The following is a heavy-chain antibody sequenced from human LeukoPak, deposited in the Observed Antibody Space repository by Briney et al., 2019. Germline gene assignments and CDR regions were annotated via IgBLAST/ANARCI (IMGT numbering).Heavy chain of an antibody. CDR1: GFTFSSYA. V-gene: IGHV3-23*01. D-gene: IGHD6-19*01. CDR2: ISGSGGST. CDR3: AKTYSSGWYGLLDAFDI. Sequence: GGPLRLSCAASGFTFSSYAMSWVRQAPGKGLEWVSAISGSGGSTYYADSVKGRFTISRDNSKNTLYLQMNSLRAEDTAVYYCAKTYSSGWYGLLDAFDIWGQGTMVTVSS. J-gene: IGHJ3*02.